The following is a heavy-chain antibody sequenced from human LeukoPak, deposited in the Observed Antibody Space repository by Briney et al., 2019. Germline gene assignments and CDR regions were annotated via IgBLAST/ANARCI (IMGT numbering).Heavy chain of an antibody. J-gene: IGHJ4*02. D-gene: IGHD5-24*01. CDR3: ARWLQLRDYLDY. CDR2: IYYSGST. V-gene: IGHV4-31*03. CDR1: GGSISSGGYY. Sequence: SETLSLTCTVSGGSISSGGYYWSWIRQHPGKGLEWIGYIYYSGSTYYNPSLKSRVTISVDTSKNQFSLKLSSVTAADTAVYYCARWLQLRDYLDYWGQGTLVTVSS.